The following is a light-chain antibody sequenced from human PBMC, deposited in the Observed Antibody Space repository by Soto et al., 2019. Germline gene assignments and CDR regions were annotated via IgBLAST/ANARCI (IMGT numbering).Light chain of an antibody. CDR1: RSDVGSYNL. CDR2: GVS. V-gene: IGLV2-8*01. J-gene: IGLJ2*01. CDR3: SSYAGSSVV. Sequence: QSVLTQPPSASGSPGQSVTISCTGTRSDVGSYNLVSWHQQHPGKAPKVMIYGVSQRPSGVPDRFSGSKSGNTASLTVSGLQAEDEADYYCSSYAGSSVVFGAGTKLTVL.